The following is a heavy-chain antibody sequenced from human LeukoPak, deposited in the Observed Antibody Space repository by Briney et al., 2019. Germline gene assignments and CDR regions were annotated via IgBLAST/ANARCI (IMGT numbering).Heavy chain of an antibody. CDR2: ISGSGGST. D-gene: IGHD6-25*01. Sequence: GGSLRLSCAASGFTFSAYAMTWVRQAPGKGLEWVSAISGSGGSTYYADSVKGRFTISRDNSKNTLYLQMNSLRAEDTAVYYCAKGGSARVFDYWGQGTLVTVSS. V-gene: IGHV3-23*01. CDR3: AKGGSARVFDY. CDR1: GFTFSAYA. J-gene: IGHJ4*02.